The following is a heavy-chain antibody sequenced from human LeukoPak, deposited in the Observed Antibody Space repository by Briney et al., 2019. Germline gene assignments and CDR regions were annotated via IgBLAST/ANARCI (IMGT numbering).Heavy chain of an antibody. CDR1: GYTLTELS. J-gene: IGHJ6*03. V-gene: IGHV1-24*01. CDR2: FDPEDGET. CDR3: ARELLRYFDRGYYYYYYMDV. D-gene: IGHD3-9*01. Sequence: ASVKVSCKVSGYTLTELSMHWVRQAPGKGLEWMGGFDPEDGETIYAQKFQGRVTITADKSTSTAYMELSSLRSEDTAVYYCARELLRYFDRGYYYYYYMDVWGKGTTVTVSS.